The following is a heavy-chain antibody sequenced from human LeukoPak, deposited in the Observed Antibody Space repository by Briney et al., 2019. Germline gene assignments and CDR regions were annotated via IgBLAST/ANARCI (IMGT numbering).Heavy chain of an antibody. Sequence: PGGSLRLSCAASGFTFSSYGMHWVRQAPGKGLEWVAVISYDGSNKYYADSVKGRFTISRDNSKNTLYLQMNSLRAEDMAVYNCVKRWTGTTIGQQDYWGQGTLVTVSS. CDR2: ISYDGSNK. D-gene: IGHD1-1*01. J-gene: IGHJ4*02. CDR1: GFTFSSYG. CDR3: VKRWTGTTIGQQDY. V-gene: IGHV3-30*18.